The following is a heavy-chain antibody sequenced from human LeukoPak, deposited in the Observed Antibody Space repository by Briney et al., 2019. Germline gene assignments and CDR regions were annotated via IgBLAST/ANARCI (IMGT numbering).Heavy chain of an antibody. CDR2: IHASGDTT. D-gene: IGHD4-23*01. V-gene: IGHV3-23*01. J-gene: IGHJ3*02. CDR1: GFTFSSYA. Sequence: PGGSLRLSCAASGFTFSSYAMSWVRQAPGKGLEWVSAIHASGDTTYYADFVKGRFSISRDNSKNTLYLQMNSLRAEDAAVYYCAKDPNGDYVGTFDMWGLGTMVTVSS. CDR3: AKDPNGDYVGTFDM.